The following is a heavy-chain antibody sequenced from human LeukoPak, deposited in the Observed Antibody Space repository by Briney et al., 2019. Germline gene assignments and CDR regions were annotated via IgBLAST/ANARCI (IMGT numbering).Heavy chain of an antibody. CDR3: AREDIVATGGDY. CDR1: GFTFSSYS. V-gene: IGHV3-21*01. Sequence: KAGGSLRLSCTASGFTFSSYSMNWVRQAPGKGLEWVSSISSSSSYIYYADSVKGRFTISRDNAKNSLYLQMNSLRAEDTAVYYCAREDIVATGGDYWGQGTLVTVSS. J-gene: IGHJ4*02. D-gene: IGHD5-12*01. CDR2: ISSSSSYI.